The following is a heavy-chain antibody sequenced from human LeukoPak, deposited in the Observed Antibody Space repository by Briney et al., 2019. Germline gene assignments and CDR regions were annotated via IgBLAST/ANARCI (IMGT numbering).Heavy chain of an antibody. Sequence: PGGSLRLSCAASGFTFSSYAMSWIRQAPGKGLEWVSDISGSGGRTYYADSVKGRFTISRDNSKGTLDLQMNSLRAEDTAVYYCAKEIDGIAAAAHWGQGSLVTVSS. CDR1: GFTFSSYA. CDR3: AKEIDGIAAAAH. J-gene: IGHJ4*02. V-gene: IGHV3-23*01. CDR2: ISGSGGRT. D-gene: IGHD6-13*01.